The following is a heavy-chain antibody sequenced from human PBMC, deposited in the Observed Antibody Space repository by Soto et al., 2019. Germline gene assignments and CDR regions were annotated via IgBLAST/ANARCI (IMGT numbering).Heavy chain of an antibody. V-gene: IGHV1-2*02. CDR3: ARELNSGLVTLDL. J-gene: IGHJ5*02. CDR1: GYTFTGYY. Sequence: ASVKVSCKASGYTFTGYYLHWVRQAPGQGLEWMGWINPNSGVANYAQRFQGRVTMTMDTPISTAYMEVTSLRYDDKAVFYCARELNSGLVTLDLWGQGTLVTVSS. CDR2: INPNSGVA. D-gene: IGHD6-19*01.